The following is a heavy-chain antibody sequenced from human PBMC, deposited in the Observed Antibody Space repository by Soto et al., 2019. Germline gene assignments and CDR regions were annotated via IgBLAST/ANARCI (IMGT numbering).Heavy chain of an antibody. J-gene: IGHJ3*02. Sequence: SETLSLTCTVSGGSVSSGSYYWGWIRQPPGKGPEWIGYIYYSGSTNYNPSLKSRVTISVDTSKNQFSLKLSSVTAADTAVYYCARVLRFLEGAIDAFDIWGQGAMVTVSS. CDR3: ARVLRFLEGAIDAFDI. D-gene: IGHD3-3*01. V-gene: IGHV4-61*01. CDR1: GGSVSSGSYY. CDR2: IYYSGST.